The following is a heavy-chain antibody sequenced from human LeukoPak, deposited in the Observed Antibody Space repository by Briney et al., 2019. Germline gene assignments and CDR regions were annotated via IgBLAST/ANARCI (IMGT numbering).Heavy chain of an antibody. J-gene: IGHJ4*02. CDR1: GFTFSSYS. D-gene: IGHD6-13*01. CDR2: ISSSSSYI. V-gene: IGHV3-21*01. CDR3: ARDPSRIAGAGFYYYFDY. Sequence: GGSLRLSCAASGFTFSSYSMNWVRQAPGKGLEWVSSISSSSSYIYYADSVKGRFTISRDNAKNSLYLQMNSLRAEDTAVYYCARDPSRIAGAGFYYYFDYWGQGTLVTVSS.